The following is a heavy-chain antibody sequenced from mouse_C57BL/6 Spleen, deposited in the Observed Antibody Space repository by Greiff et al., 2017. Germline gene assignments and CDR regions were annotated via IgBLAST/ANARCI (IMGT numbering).Heavy chain of an antibody. CDR2: ISNGGGST. J-gene: IGHJ2*01. CDR3: ARDYYGSSYVGVFDY. CDR1: GFTFSDYY. V-gene: IGHV5-12*01. D-gene: IGHD1-1*01. Sequence: EVKLVESGGGLVQPGGSLKLSCAASGFTFSDYYMYWVRQTPEKRLEWVAYISNGGGSTYYPDTVKGRFTISRDNAKNTLYLQMSRLKSEDTAMYYCARDYYGSSYVGVFDYWGQGTTLTVSS.